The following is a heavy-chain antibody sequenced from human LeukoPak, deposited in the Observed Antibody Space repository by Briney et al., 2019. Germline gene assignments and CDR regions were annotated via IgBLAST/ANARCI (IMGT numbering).Heavy chain of an antibody. Sequence: SETLSLTCTVSGVSISSGGYYWSWIRQHPGKGLEWIGYIYYSGSTYYNPSLKSRLTISLDTSSNQFSLKLNSVTAADTAVYYCARGPVRDYSNYWGQGTLVTVS. D-gene: IGHD4-11*01. CDR2: IYYSGST. V-gene: IGHV4-31*03. J-gene: IGHJ4*02. CDR1: GVSISSGGYY. CDR3: ARGPVRDYSNY.